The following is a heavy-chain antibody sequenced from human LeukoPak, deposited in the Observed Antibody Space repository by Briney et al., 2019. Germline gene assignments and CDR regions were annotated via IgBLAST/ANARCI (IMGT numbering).Heavy chain of an antibody. V-gene: IGHV4-39*07. CDR3: ARAVAGHFDY. J-gene: IGHJ4*02. Sequence: SETLSLTCTASGGSISSSSYYWGWIRQPPGKGLEWIGSIYYSGSTYYNPSLKSRVTISVDKSKNQFSLKLSSVTAADTAVYYCARAVAGHFDYWGQGTLVTVSS. CDR2: IYYSGST. D-gene: IGHD6-19*01. CDR1: GGSISSSSYY.